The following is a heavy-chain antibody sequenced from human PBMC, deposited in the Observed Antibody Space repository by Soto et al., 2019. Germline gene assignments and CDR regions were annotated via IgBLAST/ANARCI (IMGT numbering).Heavy chain of an antibody. CDR1: GDSVSSNSAA. CDR3: ENSRLLGSGKVVDAFDX. D-gene: IGHD3-10*01. J-gene: IGHJ3*01. CDR2: TYYRSKWYN. Sequence: SQTLSLNCAISGDSVSSNSAAWNWIRQSPSIGLECLGRTYYRSKWYNYYAVSVKSRITINPDTSKNQFSLQLNSVTPEDTDVYSCENSRLLGSGKVVDAFDXWGQGTRVTVS. V-gene: IGHV6-1*01.